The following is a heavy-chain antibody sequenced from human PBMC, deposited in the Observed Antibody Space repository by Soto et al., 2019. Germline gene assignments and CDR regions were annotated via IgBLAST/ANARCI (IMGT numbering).Heavy chain of an antibody. Sequence: QVQLVESGGGVVQPGRSLRLSCAASGFTFSDYAMHWVRHVPGQGLEWVAVISFDGNIKYDADSVKGRFTISRDNSKNTLFLQMDSLKGEDTAVYSCARAPRRYCTSLSCLGLYGLDVWGQGTAVPVSS. CDR2: ISFDGNIK. J-gene: IGHJ6*02. CDR1: GFTFSDYA. V-gene: IGHV3-30-3*01. CDR3: ARAPRRYCTSLSCLGLYGLDV. D-gene: IGHD2-8*01.